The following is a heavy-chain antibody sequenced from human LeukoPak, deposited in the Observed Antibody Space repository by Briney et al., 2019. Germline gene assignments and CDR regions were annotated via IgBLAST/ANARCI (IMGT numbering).Heavy chain of an antibody. V-gene: IGHV3-30-3*01. Sequence: GGSLRLSCAASGFTFSCYAMHWVRQAPGKGLEWVAVISYDGSNKYYADSVKGRFTISRDNSKNTLYLQMNSLRAEDTAVYYCAREYSSSSGYYYYYMDVWGKGTTVTVSS. J-gene: IGHJ6*03. CDR2: ISYDGSNK. CDR3: AREYSSSSGYYYYYMDV. CDR1: GFTFSCYA. D-gene: IGHD6-6*01.